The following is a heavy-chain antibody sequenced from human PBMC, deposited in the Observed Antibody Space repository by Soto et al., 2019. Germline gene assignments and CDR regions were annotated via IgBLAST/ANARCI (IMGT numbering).Heavy chain of an antibody. CDR2: ISGSFSSI. CDR3: ARARMQLWPNYYDDGLDV. CDR1: GFTFSRHA. D-gene: IGHD5-18*01. J-gene: IGHJ6*02. Sequence: GGSLRLSCAASGFTFSRHAMIWVRQVPGKGLEWVSSISGSFSSIYYADSVKGRFTTSRDNAKNSLYLQMNSLRAEDTAVYYCARARMQLWPNYYDDGLDVWGQGTTVTVSS. V-gene: IGHV3-21*01.